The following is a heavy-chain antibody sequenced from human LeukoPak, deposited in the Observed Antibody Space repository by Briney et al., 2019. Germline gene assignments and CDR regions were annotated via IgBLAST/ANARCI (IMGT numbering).Heavy chain of an antibody. Sequence: ASVKVSCKASGYTFTGYYMHWVRQAPGQGLEWMGWISPSGGTDYAQKFQGRVTMTRDTSITTAYMELDSLRSDDTAVYYCARDHYYTSGSPSFDYWGQGTLSPSPQ. V-gene: IGHV1-2*02. CDR1: GYTFTGYY. CDR3: ARDHYYTSGSPSFDY. CDR2: ISPSGGT. J-gene: IGHJ4*02. D-gene: IGHD3-10*01.